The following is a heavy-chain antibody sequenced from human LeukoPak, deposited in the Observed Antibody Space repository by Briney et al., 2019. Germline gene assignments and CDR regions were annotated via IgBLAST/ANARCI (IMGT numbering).Heavy chain of an antibody. Sequence: ASVKVSCKASGYTFTDYYIHWVRQDPGQGLEWMGWINADSGATKYEQNFQGRVTMTRDTSISTAYMELSSLRSDDTALYYCARWYVQGRLDPWGQGTLVTVSS. J-gene: IGHJ5*02. CDR1: GYTFTDYY. CDR3: ARWYVQGRLDP. V-gene: IGHV1-2*02. CDR2: INADSGAT. D-gene: IGHD3-10*02.